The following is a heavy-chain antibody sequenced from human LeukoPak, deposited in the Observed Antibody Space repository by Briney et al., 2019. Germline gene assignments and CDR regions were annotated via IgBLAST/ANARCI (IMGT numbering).Heavy chain of an antibody. CDR2: IYYSGNT. CDR3: ARRAGRVVRYFDWLGGSFDY. J-gene: IGHJ4*02. Sequence: SETLSLTCAVSGVSISSSNSYWGWICQPPGKGLEWIGSIYYSGNTYYNASLKSRVTISVDTSKNQFSLKLSSVTAADTAVYYCARRAGRVVRYFDWLGGSFDYWGQGTLVTVSS. D-gene: IGHD3-9*01. CDR1: GVSISSSNSY. V-gene: IGHV4-39*07.